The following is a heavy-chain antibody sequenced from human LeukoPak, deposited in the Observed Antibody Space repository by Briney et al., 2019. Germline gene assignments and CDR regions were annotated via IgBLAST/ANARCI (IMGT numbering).Heavy chain of an antibody. CDR2: ISSSSSYI. D-gene: IGHD5-18*01. Sequence: PGGSLRLSCAASGFTFSSYSMNWVRQAPGKGLEWVSSISSSSSYIYYADSVKGRFTISRDNAKNSLYLQMNSLRAEDTAVYYCGRDLRRVETVLVRGSGGRGPLVPFSS. CDR3: GRDLRRVETVLVRGS. J-gene: IGHJ4*02. CDR1: GFTFSSYS. V-gene: IGHV3-21*01.